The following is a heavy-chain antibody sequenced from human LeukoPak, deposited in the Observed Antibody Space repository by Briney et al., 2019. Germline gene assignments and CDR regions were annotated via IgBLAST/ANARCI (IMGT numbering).Heavy chain of an antibody. CDR2: IYTSGSP. CDR1: SGSISSYD. Sequence: SETLSLTCTVSSGSISSYDWSWIRQPAGKGLEWIGRIYTSGSPNYNPSLKSRVTMSVDTSKNQFSLKLSSVTAADTAVYYCATRRKGYSSGYYFALYFDYWGQGTLVTVSS. V-gene: IGHV4-4*07. CDR3: ATRRKGYSSGYYFALYFDY. J-gene: IGHJ4*02. D-gene: IGHD3-22*01.